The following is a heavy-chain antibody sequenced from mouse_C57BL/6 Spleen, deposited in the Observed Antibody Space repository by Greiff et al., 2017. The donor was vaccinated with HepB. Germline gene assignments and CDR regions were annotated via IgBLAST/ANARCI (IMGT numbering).Heavy chain of an antibody. CDR3: ARGHNYAMDY. CDR1: GYTFTNYW. Sequence: VQLQESGAELVRPGTSVKMSCKASGYTFTNYWIGWAKQRPGHGLEWIGDIYPGGGYTNYNEKFKGKATLTADKSSSTAYMQFSSLTSEDSAIYYCARGHNYAMDYWGQGTSVTVSS. J-gene: IGHJ4*01. CDR2: IYPGGGYT. V-gene: IGHV1-63*01.